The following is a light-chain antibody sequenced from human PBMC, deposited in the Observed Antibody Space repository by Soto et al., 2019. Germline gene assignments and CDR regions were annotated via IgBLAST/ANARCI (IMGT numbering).Light chain of an antibody. CDR3: QQYNSYPS. J-gene: IGKJ4*01. Sequence: DIQMTQSPSTLSASVGDRVTITCWASQSSSWLAWYQQKPGKAPKLLIYKASSLESGVPSRFSGSGSGTEFTLTISSLQPDDFATYYCQQYNSYPSFGGGTKVEIK. V-gene: IGKV1-5*03. CDR2: KAS. CDR1: QSSSW.